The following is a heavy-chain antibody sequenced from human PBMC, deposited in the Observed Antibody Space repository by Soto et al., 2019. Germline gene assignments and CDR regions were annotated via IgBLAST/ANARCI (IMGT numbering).Heavy chain of an antibody. CDR2: INHSGST. Sequence: PSETLSLTCAVYGGSFSGYYWSWIRQPPGKGLEWIGEINHSGSTNYNPSLKSRVTISVDTSKNQFSLKLSSVTAADTAVYYCARKGRPGIAVAGTVSRWFDPWGQGTLVTVSS. CDR3: ARKGRPGIAVAGTVSRWFDP. J-gene: IGHJ5*02. D-gene: IGHD6-19*01. V-gene: IGHV4-34*01. CDR1: GGSFSGYY.